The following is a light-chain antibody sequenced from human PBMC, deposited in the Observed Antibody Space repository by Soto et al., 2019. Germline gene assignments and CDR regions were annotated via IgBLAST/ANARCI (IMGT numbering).Light chain of an antibody. J-gene: IGLJ2*01. CDR2: DVS. Sequence: QSVLTQPASVSGSPGQSITISCTGTSRDIGYYNFVSWYQQHPGKAPKLMIYDVSNRPSGVSNRFSASKSGNTASLTISGLQAEDEADYYCSSYTGSNTVVFGGGTKLTVL. CDR3: SSYTGSNTVV. V-gene: IGLV2-14*03. CDR1: SRDIGYYNF.